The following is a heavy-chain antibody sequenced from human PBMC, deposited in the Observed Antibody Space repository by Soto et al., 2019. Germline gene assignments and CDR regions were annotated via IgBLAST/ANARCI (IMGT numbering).Heavy chain of an antibody. J-gene: IGHJ4*02. D-gene: IGHD2-21*02. Sequence: PGGSLRLSCAASGFTFSSYEMNWVRQAPGKGLEWVSYISSSGSTIYYADSVKGRFTISRDNAKNSLYLQMNSLRAEDTAVYYCATNAAYCGGDCSSFPFDYWGQGTLVTVTS. CDR3: ATNAAYCGGDCSSFPFDY. CDR2: ISSSGSTI. V-gene: IGHV3-48*03. CDR1: GFTFSSYE.